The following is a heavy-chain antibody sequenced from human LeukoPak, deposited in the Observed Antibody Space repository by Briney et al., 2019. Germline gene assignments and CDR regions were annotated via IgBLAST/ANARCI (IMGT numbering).Heavy chain of an antibody. CDR3: AKVVGLVATPYFDY. D-gene: IGHD5-12*01. V-gene: IGHV3-30*04. CDR1: GFSFSSYA. CDR2: ISDEGRNK. J-gene: IGHJ4*02. Sequence: GGSLRLSCAASGFSFSSYAMHWVRQAPGKGLDWVAVISDEGRNKYYADSVKGRFTISRDNSKNTLYLQMNSLRVEDAAVYYCAKVVGLVATPYFDYWGQGTLVTVSS.